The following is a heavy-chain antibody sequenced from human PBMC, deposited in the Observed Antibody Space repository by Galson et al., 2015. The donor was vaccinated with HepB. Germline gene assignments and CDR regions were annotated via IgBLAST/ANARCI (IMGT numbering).Heavy chain of an antibody. V-gene: IGHV1-69*13. CDR3: ARGRRGYSYIGTFDY. CDR2: IIPIFGTA. Sequence: SVKVSCKASGGTFSSYAISWVRQAPGQGLEWMGGIIPIFGTANYAQKFQGRVTITADESTSTAYMELSSLRSEDTAVYYCARGRRGYSYIGTFDYWGQGTLVTVSS. D-gene: IGHD5-18*01. CDR1: GGTFSSYA. J-gene: IGHJ4*02.